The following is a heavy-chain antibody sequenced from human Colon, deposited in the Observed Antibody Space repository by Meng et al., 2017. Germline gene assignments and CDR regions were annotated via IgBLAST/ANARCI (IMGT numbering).Heavy chain of an antibody. V-gene: IGHV4-4*02. CDR1: GGSISRGDW. J-gene: IGHJ4*02. CDR2: TSHSGST. D-gene: IGHD3-22*01. Sequence: VHVQGSGPGPVKPSETLPLPCAVAGGSISRGDWWSWVRQPPGKGLEWIGETSHSGSTNYSPSLKSRVTISLDKSKNQLSLKLNSVTAADTAVYYCASSDYYRSDYWGQGTLSPSPQ. CDR3: ASSDYYRSDY.